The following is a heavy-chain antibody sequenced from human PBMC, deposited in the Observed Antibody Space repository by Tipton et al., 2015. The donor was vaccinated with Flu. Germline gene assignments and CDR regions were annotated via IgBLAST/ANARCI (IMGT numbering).Heavy chain of an antibody. V-gene: IGHV4-59*12. D-gene: IGHD6-13*01. CDR2: IYYSGST. J-gene: IGHJ4*02. Sequence: TLSLTCTVSGGSISSYYWSWIRQPPGKGLEWIGYIYYSGSTYYNPSLKSRVTISVDTSKNQFSLKLSSVTAADTAVYYCARDSTGAAAGMDYWGQGTLVTVSS. CDR1: GGSISSYY. CDR3: ARDSTGAAAGMDY.